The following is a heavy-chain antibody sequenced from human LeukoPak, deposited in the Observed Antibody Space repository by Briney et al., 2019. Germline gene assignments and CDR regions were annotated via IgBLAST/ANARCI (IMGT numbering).Heavy chain of an antibody. CDR3: ARAVAGTNYYYYGMDV. V-gene: IGHV1-8*01. CDR1: GYTFTTYY. D-gene: IGHD6-19*01. CDR2: MNPNSGCT. J-gene: IGHJ6*02. Sequence: GVSVKVSCKASGYTFTTYYINWVRQATGQGLEWMGWMNPNSGCTAYAQKFQGRVTMTRNTSISTAYMELSSLRSEDTAVYYCARAVAGTNYYYYGMDVWGQGTTVTVSS.